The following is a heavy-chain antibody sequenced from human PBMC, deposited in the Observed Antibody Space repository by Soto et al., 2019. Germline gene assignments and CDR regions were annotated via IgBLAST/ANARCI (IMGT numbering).Heavy chain of an antibody. CDR1: GYTFTDYH. CDR2: INANNGGA. D-gene: IGHD6-25*01. J-gene: IGHJ5*02. Sequence: ASVKVSCKASGYTFTDYHIHWVRQAPGQGLEFMGWINANNGGAGSAQQFQGRVTVTRDTSITTVYMELSDLRSDDTAVYYCAREGGSETLQPSYNWFDTWGQGTLVTVSS. V-gene: IGHV1-2*02. CDR3: AREGGSETLQPSYNWFDT.